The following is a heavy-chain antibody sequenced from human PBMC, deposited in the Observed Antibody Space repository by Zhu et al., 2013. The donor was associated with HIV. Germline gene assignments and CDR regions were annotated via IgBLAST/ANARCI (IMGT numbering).Heavy chain of an antibody. V-gene: IGHV1-2*02. CDR3: ARDLIVMRFGNWFDP. Sequence: VQLVQSGAEVKKPGASVKVSCKASGYTFTGYYMHWVRQAPGQGLEWMGWINPNSGGTNYAQKFQGRVTMTRDTSISTAYMELSRLRSDDTAVYYCARDLIVMRFGNWFDPWGQGTLVTVSS. J-gene: IGHJ5*02. CDR1: GYTFTGYY. CDR2: INPNSGGT. D-gene: IGHD3-10*01.